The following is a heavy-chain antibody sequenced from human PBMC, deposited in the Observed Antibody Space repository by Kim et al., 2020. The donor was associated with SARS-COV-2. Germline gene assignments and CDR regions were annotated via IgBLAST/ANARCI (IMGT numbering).Heavy chain of an antibody. D-gene: IGHD2-15*01. J-gene: IGHJ6*02. CDR2: FDPEDGET. CDR3: ATVAGYCSGGSCYIHYYGMDV. V-gene: IGHV1-24*01. Sequence: ASVKVSCKVSGYTLTELSMHWVRQAPGKGLEWMGGFDPEDGETIYAQKFQGRVTMTEDTSTDTAYMELSSLRSEDTAVYYCATVAGYCSGGSCYIHYYGMDVWGQGTTVTVSS. CDR1: GYTLTELS.